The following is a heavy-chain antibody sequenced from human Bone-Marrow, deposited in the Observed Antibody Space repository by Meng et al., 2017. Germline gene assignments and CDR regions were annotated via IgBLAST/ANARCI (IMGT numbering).Heavy chain of an antibody. Sequence: GESLKISCAASGFSFSTYAMSWVRQATGKGLEWVSAIGTAGDTYYADSVKGRFTISRDNSKNTLYLQMNSLRAEDTAVYYCANLDGSGSYDYWGQGTLVTVSS. CDR3: ANLDGSGSYDY. CDR2: IGTAGDT. D-gene: IGHD3-10*01. V-gene: IGHV3-23*01. CDR1: GFSFSTYA. J-gene: IGHJ4*02.